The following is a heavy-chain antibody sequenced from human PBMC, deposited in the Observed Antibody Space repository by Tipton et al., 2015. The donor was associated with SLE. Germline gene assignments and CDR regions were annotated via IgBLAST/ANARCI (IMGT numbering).Heavy chain of an antibody. CDR1: GFTFDDYT. Sequence: QLVQSGGVVVQPGGSLRLSCAASGFTFDDYTMHWVRQAPGKGLEWVSLISWDGGSTYYADSVKGRFTISRDNSKNSLYLQMSSLRTEDTALYYCASSGSYDNAFDIWGQGTMVTVSS. D-gene: IGHD1-26*01. CDR2: ISWDGGST. CDR3: ASSGSYDNAFDI. V-gene: IGHV3-43*01. J-gene: IGHJ3*02.